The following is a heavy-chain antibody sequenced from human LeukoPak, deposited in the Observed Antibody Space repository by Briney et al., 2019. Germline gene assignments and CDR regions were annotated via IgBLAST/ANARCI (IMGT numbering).Heavy chain of an antibody. CDR1: GFTFSSYW. V-gene: IGHV3-7*01. D-gene: IGHD5-18*01. J-gene: IGHJ4*02. CDR3: ARDLSGVTGYTYGRGIDY. CDR2: IKKDGSEK. Sequence: GGSLRLSCAASGFTFSSYWMSWVRQAPGKGLEWVANIKKDGSEKYYVDSVKGRFTISRDNAKTSLYLQMNSLRAEDTAVHYCARDLSGVTGYTYGRGIDYWGQGTLVTVSS.